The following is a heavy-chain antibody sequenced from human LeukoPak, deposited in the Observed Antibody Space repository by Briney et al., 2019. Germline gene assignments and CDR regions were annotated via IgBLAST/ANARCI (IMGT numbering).Heavy chain of an antibody. J-gene: IGHJ4*02. D-gene: IGHD4-17*01. CDR2: VSGDGVKT. Sequence: GGSLRLSCAASGFIVSTYAMSWVRQAPGKGPEWVSAVSGDGVKTFYADSVKGRFTISRDNSKNTLSLQMNSLRAEDTAVYYCAKTAMGDYVRFPNDYWGQGTLVTVSS. CDR1: GFIVSTYA. CDR3: AKTAMGDYVRFPNDY. V-gene: IGHV3-23*01.